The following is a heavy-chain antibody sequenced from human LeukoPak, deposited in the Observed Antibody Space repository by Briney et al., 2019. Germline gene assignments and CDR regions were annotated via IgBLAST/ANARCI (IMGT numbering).Heavy chain of an antibody. CDR2: IYPGDSDT. CDR1: GYSFTSYW. D-gene: IGHD6-19*01. Sequence: GASLQISCQGSGYSFTSYWIGWGRQLPGKGVEWMGIIYPGDSDTRYSPSFQGQVTISAHKSISTAYLQWSSLKASDTAMYYCARLEPGIAVAGPIDYWGQGTLVTVSS. J-gene: IGHJ4*02. V-gene: IGHV5-51*01. CDR3: ARLEPGIAVAGPIDY.